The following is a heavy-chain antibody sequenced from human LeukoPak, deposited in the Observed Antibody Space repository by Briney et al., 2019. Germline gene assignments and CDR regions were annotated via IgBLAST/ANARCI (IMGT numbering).Heavy chain of an antibody. V-gene: IGHV3-72*01. J-gene: IGHJ4*02. CDR1: GFTSSDHY. CDR3: TRVRGNGVYNLDY. CDR2: TRNKANSYTT. Sequence: GGSLRLSCAASGFTSSDHYMDWVRQAPGKGLEWIGRTRNKANSYTTEYAASVKGRFTISRDDSKTSLYLQMNRLKTEDTAVYYCTRVRGNGVYNLDYWGQGTLVTVSS. D-gene: IGHD5/OR15-5a*01.